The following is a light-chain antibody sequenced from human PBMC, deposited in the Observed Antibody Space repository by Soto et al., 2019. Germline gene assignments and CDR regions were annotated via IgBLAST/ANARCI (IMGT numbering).Light chain of an antibody. CDR2: DVS. CDR1: NSDVGTYNY. V-gene: IGLV2-11*01. Sequence: QSVLTQPRSVSGSPGQSVTISCTGTNSDVGTYNYVSWYQQHPGKAPKLMIYDVSKRPSGVPDRFSGSKSGNTASLTISGLQAEDEADYYCCSYAGRYIYVFGTETKV. J-gene: IGLJ1*01. CDR3: CSYAGRYIYV.